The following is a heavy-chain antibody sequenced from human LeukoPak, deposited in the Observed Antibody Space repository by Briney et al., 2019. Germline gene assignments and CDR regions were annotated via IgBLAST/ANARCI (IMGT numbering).Heavy chain of an antibody. V-gene: IGHV4-38-2*02. CDR3: ARQKMYYYSSSGFFPWYFDL. J-gene: IGHJ2*01. D-gene: IGHD3-22*01. CDR1: GYSISSDYY. CDR2: IYQSGST. Sequence: SETLSLTCTVSGYSISSDYYWAWIRQPPGKGLEWIATIYQSGSTYYNPSLKSRVTISLDTSKNLFFLRLTYVTAADTAVYYCARQKMYYYSSSGFFPWYFDLWGRGTLVTVSS.